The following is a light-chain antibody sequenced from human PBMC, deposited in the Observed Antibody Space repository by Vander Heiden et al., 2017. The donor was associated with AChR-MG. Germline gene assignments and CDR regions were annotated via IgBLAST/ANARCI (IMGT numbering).Light chain of an antibody. Sequence: QLVLTQSPSASASLGASVKRTCTLSSGHSSYAIAWHQQQPEKGPRYLMKLNSDGSHSKGDGIPDRFSGSSSGAERYLTIASLQSEDEADYYCQTWGTGIPVFGGGTKLTVL. CDR2: LNSDGSH. CDR1: SGHSSYA. CDR3: QTWGTGIPV. V-gene: IGLV4-69*01. J-gene: IGLJ2*01.